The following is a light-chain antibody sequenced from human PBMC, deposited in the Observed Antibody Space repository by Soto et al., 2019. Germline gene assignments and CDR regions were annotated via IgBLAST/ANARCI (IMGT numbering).Light chain of an antibody. CDR1: SSDVGSYNH. J-gene: IGLJ3*02. V-gene: IGLV2-23*02. Sequence: QSALTQPASVSGSPGQSITISCTGTSSDVGSYNHVSWYQQHPGKAPKFMIYEVSQRPSGVSNRFSGSKSGNTASLTIYGLQADDEANYYCCSYAGDSTWVFGGGTKLTVL. CDR3: CSYAGDSTWV. CDR2: EVS.